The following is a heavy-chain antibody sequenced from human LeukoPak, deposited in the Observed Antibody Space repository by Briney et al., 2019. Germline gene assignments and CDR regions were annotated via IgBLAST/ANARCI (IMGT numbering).Heavy chain of an antibody. V-gene: IGHV3-43D*03. J-gene: IGHJ4*02. D-gene: IGHD5-18*01. CDR1: GFTFDDYA. CDR3: ARDLSGVTGYTYGRGIDY. CDR2: IGWNGGST. Sequence: PGGSLRLSCAASGFTFDDYAMHWVRQVPGKGLEWVSLIGWNGGSTYYADSVKGRFTISRDNAKTSLYLQMNSLRAEDTAVYYCARDLSGVTGYTYGRGIDYWGQGTLVTVSS.